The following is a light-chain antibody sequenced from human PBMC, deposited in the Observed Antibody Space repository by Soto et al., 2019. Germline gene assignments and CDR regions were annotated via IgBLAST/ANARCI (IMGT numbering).Light chain of an antibody. V-gene: IGKV3-20*01. CDR2: GAS. CDR1: QSVSSSY. J-gene: IGKJ1*01. Sequence: EIVLTQSPGTLSLSPGERATLSCRASQSVSSSYLAWYQQKPGQAPRLLIYGASSRATGIRDRFSGSGSGTDFTLTISRLEPEDFAVYYCQQYGSSPTTFGQGTKGVLK. CDR3: QQYGSSPTT.